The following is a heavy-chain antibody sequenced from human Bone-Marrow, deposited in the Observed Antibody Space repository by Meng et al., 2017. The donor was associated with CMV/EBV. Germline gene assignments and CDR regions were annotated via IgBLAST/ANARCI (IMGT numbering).Heavy chain of an antibody. V-gene: IGHV1-69*05. Sequence: SVKVSCKASGGSFSSYAISWVRPAPGQGLEWMGGIIPIFGTANCAQKFQGRVTITTDESTRTAYMELCSLRSEDTAVYYGARDSGRSITIFGVVGGWFDPWGQGTMVTVSS. D-gene: IGHD3-3*01. J-gene: IGHJ5*02. CDR3: ARDSGRSITIFGVVGGWFDP. CDR1: GGSFSSYA. CDR2: IIPIFGTA.